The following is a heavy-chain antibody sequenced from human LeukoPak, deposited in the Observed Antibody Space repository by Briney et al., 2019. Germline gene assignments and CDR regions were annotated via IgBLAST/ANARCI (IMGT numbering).Heavy chain of an antibody. Sequence: GGSLRLSCAASGFTVNRNYMNWVRQAPGKGLEWVSVIFSGGNTYYADSVKGRFSVSRDNSKNTVYLQMNSLRAEDTAVYYCARESYTGIAAADNPDYGGEGTLVTVSS. J-gene: IGHJ4*02. CDR3: ARESYTGIAAADNPDY. V-gene: IGHV3-53*01. CDR1: GFTVNRNY. CDR2: IFSGGNT. D-gene: IGHD6-13*01.